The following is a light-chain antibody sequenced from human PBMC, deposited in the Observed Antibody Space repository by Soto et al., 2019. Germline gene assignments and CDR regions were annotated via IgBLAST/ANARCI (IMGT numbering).Light chain of an antibody. J-gene: IGKJ2*01. V-gene: IGKV3-15*01. CDR2: GAS. Sequence: EIVMTQSPATLSVSPGERATLSCRASQSVSGNLAWYQHKPGQAPRLLIYGASTRATGIPARFSASGSGTEFSLTISSLQSEDFAVYYCQQYNDWPPKQYTFGQGTKLESK. CDR3: QQYNDWPPKQYT. CDR1: QSVSGN.